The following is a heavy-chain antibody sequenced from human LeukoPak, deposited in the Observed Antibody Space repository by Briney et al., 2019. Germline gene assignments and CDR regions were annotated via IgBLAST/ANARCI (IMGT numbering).Heavy chain of an antibody. CDR1: GFSVNDGW. CDR2: IKSRTDGGTT. V-gene: IGHV3-15*01. D-gene: IGHD5-18*01. CDR3: TTKLGFTYGVDF. Sequence: PGGSLRLSCEVSGFSVNDGWMNWVRQAPGKGLEWVANIKSRTDGGTTEYAAPVNGRFSVSVDGPKNTFYLQMNSLKAEDTALYYCTTKLGFTYGVDFWGQGTLVTVSA. J-gene: IGHJ4*02.